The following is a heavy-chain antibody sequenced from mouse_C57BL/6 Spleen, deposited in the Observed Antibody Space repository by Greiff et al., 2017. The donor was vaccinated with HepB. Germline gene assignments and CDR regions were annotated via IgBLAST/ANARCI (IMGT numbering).Heavy chain of an antibody. J-gene: IGHJ4*01. D-gene: IGHD5-1-1*01. CDR1: GYTFTDYY. CDR3: ASKYYDAMDY. CDR2: INPNNGGT. Sequence: EVQLQQSGPELVKPGASVKISCKASGYTFTDYYMNWVKQSHGKSLEWIGDINPNNGGTSYNQKFKGKATLTVDKSSSTAYMELRSLTSEDSAVYYCASKYYDAMDYWGQGTSVTVSS. V-gene: IGHV1-26*01.